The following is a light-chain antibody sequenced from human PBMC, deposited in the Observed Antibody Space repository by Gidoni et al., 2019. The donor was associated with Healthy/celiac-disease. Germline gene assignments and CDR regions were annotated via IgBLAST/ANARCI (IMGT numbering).Light chain of an antibody. CDR3: QAWDSSPEV. CDR2: QDS. CDR1: KLGATY. Sequence: SYELTQPPSVSVSPGQTASITCSGDKLGATYACWYQQKPGQSPVLVIYQDSKRPSGIPERFSGSNSGNTATLTISGTQAMDEADYYCQAWDSSPEVFGGGTKLTVL. V-gene: IGLV3-1*01. J-gene: IGLJ2*01.